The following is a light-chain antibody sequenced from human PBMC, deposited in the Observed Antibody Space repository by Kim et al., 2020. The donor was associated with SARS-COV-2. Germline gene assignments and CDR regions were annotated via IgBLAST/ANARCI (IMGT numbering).Light chain of an antibody. V-gene: IGLV3-21*04. Sequence: SYELTQPPSVSVAPGKTARIPCGGNNIGSKSVHWYQQRPGQAPVLVIYYDGDRPSGIPERISGSNSGNTATLIISRVEAGDEADYYCQVWDGSSERMVFGGGTQLTVL. CDR2: YDG. CDR1: NIGSKS. CDR3: QVWDGSSERMV. J-gene: IGLJ2*01.